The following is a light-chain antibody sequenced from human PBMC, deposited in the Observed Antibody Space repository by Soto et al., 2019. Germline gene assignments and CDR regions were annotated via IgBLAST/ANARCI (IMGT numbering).Light chain of an antibody. CDR1: QSVSSN. V-gene: IGKV3-15*01. J-gene: IGKJ4*01. CDR2: GAS. Sequence: EIVMTQSPATLSVSPGERATLSCRASQSVSSNLAWYQQKPGQPPRLLIYGASTRATGLPDRISGRGSGTEFTLTISSLQSEDFALYYCQQYNDWPLTFGGGTKVEIK. CDR3: QQYNDWPLT.